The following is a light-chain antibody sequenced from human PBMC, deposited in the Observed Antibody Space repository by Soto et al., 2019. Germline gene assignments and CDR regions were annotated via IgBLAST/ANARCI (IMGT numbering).Light chain of an antibody. CDR3: QQYGRSSRK. CDR1: QTVSSNS. CDR2: GAS. J-gene: IGKJ1*01. Sequence: SQTVSSNSLAWYQQRFGQDNRIIIYGASSRATGIPDRFSGSGSGTDFTLTITRLESEDFAVYYCQQYGRSSRKFGQGTKV. V-gene: IGKV3-20*01.